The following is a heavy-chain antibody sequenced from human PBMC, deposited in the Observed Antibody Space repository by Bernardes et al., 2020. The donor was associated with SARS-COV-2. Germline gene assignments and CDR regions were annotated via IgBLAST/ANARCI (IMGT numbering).Heavy chain of an antibody. CDR3: ARQSWRLLDYYYYYGMDV. V-gene: IGHV1-69*13. CDR1: GGTFSSYA. CDR2: IIPIFGTA. J-gene: IGHJ6*02. Sequence: SVKVSCKASGGTFSSYAISWVRQDPGQGLEWMGGIIPIFGTANYAQKFQGRVTITADESTSTAYMELSSLRSEDTAVYYCARQSWRLLDYYYYYGMDVWGQGTTVTVSS. D-gene: IGHD2-15*01.